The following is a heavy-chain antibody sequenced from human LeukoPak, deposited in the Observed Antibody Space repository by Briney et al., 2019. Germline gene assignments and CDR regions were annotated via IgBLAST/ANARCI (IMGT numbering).Heavy chain of an antibody. CDR3: ARGRGDSSSWYFDY. Sequence: GGSLRLSSAASGFTFSNFWMTWVRQAPGKGLEWVANVKQDGSEKSCVDSVKGRFTISRDNAKNSLYLQMNSLRVEDTAVYYCARGRGDSSSWYFDYWGQGTLVTVSS. D-gene: IGHD6-13*01. J-gene: IGHJ4*02. V-gene: IGHV3-7*01. CDR1: GFTFSNFW. CDR2: VKQDGSEK.